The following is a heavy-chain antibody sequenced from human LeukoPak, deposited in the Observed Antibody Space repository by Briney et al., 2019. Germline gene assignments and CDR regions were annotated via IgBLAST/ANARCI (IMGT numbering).Heavy chain of an antibody. Sequence: GGSLRLSCAASGFTVSSNYMSWVRQAPGKGLEWVSVIYSGGSTYYADSVKGRFTISRDNSKNTLYLQMNSLRAEDAAVYYCASSLGGYDAFDYWGQGTLVTVSS. CDR2: IYSGGST. CDR3: ASSLGGYDAFDY. J-gene: IGHJ4*02. CDR1: GFTVSSNY. D-gene: IGHD5-12*01. V-gene: IGHV3-53*01.